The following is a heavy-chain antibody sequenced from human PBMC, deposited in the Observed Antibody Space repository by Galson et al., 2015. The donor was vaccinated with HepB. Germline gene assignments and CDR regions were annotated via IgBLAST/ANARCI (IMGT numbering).Heavy chain of an antibody. J-gene: IGHJ1*01. D-gene: IGHD3-10*01. CDR1: GYTFTSYG. CDR3: ARGPWFGELTGILVLQH. V-gene: IGHV1-18*04. Sequence: SVKVSCKASGYTFTSYGISYVRQAPGQGLEWVGWINPYNGNTNYAQKFQGRVTMTTDTSTSTAYMELRSLRSDDTAVHYCARGPWFGELTGILVLQHWGQGTLVTVSS. CDR2: INPYNGNT.